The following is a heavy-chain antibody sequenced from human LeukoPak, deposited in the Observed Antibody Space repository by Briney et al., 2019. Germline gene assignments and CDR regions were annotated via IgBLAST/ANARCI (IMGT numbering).Heavy chain of an antibody. CDR3: ARDTQDSSGWYVSAEYFQH. D-gene: IGHD6-19*01. CDR1: GGTFSSYA. Sequence: SVKVSCKATGGTFSSYAIGWVRQAPGQGLEWMGRIIPIFGTANYAQKFQGRVTITTDESTSTAYMELSSLRSEDTAVYYCARDTQDSSGWYVSAEYFQHWGQGTLVTVSS. V-gene: IGHV1-69*05. CDR2: IIPIFGTA. J-gene: IGHJ1*01.